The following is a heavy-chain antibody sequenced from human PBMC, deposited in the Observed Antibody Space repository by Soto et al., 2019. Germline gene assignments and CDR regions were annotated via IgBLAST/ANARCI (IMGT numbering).Heavy chain of an antibody. D-gene: IGHD3-3*01. V-gene: IGHV3-9*01. J-gene: IGHJ4*02. CDR2: ISWNSGSI. CDR3: VARGTGTIFGVVISPFYY. CDR1: GFTFDDYA. Sequence: EVQLVESGGGLVQPGRSLRLSCAASGFTFDDYAMHWVRQAPGKGLEWVSGISWNSGSIGYADSVKGRFTISRDNAKNSLYLQMNSLRAEDTALYYCVARGTGTIFGVVISPFYYWGQGTLVTVSS.